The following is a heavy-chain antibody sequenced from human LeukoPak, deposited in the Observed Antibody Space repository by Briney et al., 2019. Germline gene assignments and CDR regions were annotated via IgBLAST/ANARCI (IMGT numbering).Heavy chain of an antibody. Sequence: QPGGSLRLSCAASGFTFSSYGMHWVRQAPGKGLEWVAVISYDGSNKYYADSVKGRFTISRDNSKNTLYLQMSSLRAEDTAVYYCVREDLGIEYWGQGTLVTVS. CDR2: ISYDGSNK. J-gene: IGHJ4*02. D-gene: IGHD3/OR15-3a*01. CDR3: VREDLGIEY. V-gene: IGHV3-30*03. CDR1: GFTFSSYG.